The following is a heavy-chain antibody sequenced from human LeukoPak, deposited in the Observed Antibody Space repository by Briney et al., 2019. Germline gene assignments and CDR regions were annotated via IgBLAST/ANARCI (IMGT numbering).Heavy chain of an antibody. D-gene: IGHD3-10*01. V-gene: IGHV3-74*01. J-gene: IGHJ3*02. CDR1: GLTFSSHW. CDR3: ARARITMVRGDHGAFDI. Sequence: GGSLRLSCAASGLTFSSHWMHWVRQAPGKGLVWVSRITNDGSSTTYADSVKGRFTISRDNAKNMLYLQVNSLRAEDTAVYYCARARITMVRGDHGAFDIWGQGTMVTVSS. CDR2: ITNDGSST.